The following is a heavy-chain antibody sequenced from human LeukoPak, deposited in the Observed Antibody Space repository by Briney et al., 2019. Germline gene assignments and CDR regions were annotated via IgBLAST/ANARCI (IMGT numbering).Heavy chain of an antibody. V-gene: IGHV3-23*01. CDR3: VKRSSSGYHYDY. J-gene: IGHJ4*02. D-gene: IGHD3-22*01. CDR1: GFTFNNYA. Sequence: GGSLRLSCAGSGFTFNNYAMSWVRRAPRKGLEWVSTIMIGGDGKHYADSVKGRFTISRDNSKNTLYLQMSSLRAEDTAVYYCVKRSSSGYHYDYWGQGTLVTVSS. CDR2: IMIGGDGK.